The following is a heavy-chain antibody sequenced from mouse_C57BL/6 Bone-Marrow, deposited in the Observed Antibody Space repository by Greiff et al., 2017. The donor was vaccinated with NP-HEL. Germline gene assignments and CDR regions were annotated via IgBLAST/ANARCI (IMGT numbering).Heavy chain of an antibody. CDR3: AGYYYGSSPYWYFDV. J-gene: IGHJ1*03. Sequence: VMLVESGPGLVAPSQSLSITCTVSGFSLTSYAISWVRQPPGKGLEWLGVIWTGGGTNYNSALKSRLSISKDNSKSQVFLKMNSLQTDDTARYYCAGYYYGSSPYWYFDVWGTGTTVTVSS. V-gene: IGHV2-9-1*01. D-gene: IGHD1-1*01. CDR1: GFSLTSYA. CDR2: IWTGGGT.